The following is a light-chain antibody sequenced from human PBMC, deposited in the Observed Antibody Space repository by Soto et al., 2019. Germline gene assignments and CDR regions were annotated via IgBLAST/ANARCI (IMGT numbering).Light chain of an antibody. CDR3: QQYDNRPLT. V-gene: IGKV1-33*01. J-gene: IGKJ4*01. Sequence: DIQLTQSPSSLSASVGDRVTITCHASQAIITYLNWFQQKPGKAPKLLIYDASHLETGVPSRFSGSGSGTTFSFTISSLQQEDIGTYYRQQYDNRPLTFGGGTKGEV. CDR2: DAS. CDR1: QAIITY.